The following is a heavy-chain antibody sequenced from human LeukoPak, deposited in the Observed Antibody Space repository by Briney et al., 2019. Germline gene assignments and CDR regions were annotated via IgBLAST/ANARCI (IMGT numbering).Heavy chain of an antibody. Sequence: PGGSLRLSCAASGFTFSSYAMSWVRQAPGKGLEWVSYISSSGSTIYYADSVKGRFTISRDNAKNSLYLQMNSLRAEDTAVYYCARVIGVPYMDVWGKGTTVTVSS. CDR3: ARVIGVPYMDV. CDR1: GFTFSSYA. V-gene: IGHV3-48*04. CDR2: ISSSGSTI. J-gene: IGHJ6*03. D-gene: IGHD1-1*01.